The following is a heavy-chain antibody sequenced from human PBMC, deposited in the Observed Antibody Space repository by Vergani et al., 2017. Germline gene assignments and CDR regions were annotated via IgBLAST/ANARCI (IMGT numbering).Heavy chain of an antibody. CDR2: IPHSGDT. Sequence: QVQLQESGPGLVKPSETLTLTCDVSDSSIMTNPYWGWFRQSPGKGLEWIGCIPHSGDTHYNSSLKSRVSISIVSSSKFSLSLTSVTAADTAIYYCARPRGSGGFFPSSSFYGMDVWGHGTTVTVSS. V-gene: IGHV4-38-2*01. J-gene: IGHJ6*02. CDR3: ARPRGSGGFFPSSSFYGMDV. CDR1: DSSIMTNPY. D-gene: IGHD3-10*01.